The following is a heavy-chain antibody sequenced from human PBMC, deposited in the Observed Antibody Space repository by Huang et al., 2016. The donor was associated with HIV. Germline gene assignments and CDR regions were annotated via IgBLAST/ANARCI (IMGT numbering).Heavy chain of an antibody. V-gene: IGHV1-8*01. CDR1: GYSFASYD. CDR3: VRGWYIAALPYFDY. J-gene: IGHJ4*02. D-gene: IGHD6-6*01. Sequence: QVQLVQSGAEVRKPGASVKVSCEASGYSFASYDINWVRQATGQGLEWMGWMNPNRGNTGYAQKVQGRVTMTRNTSISTAYMELSSLRSEETAKYFCVRGWYIAALPYFDYWGQGTLVTVSS. CDR2: MNPNRGNT.